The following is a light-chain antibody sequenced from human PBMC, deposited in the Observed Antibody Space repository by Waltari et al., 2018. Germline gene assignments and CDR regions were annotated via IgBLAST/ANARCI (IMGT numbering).Light chain of an antibody. CDR1: QDISNY. Sequence: DIRMTQSPSSLSASVGDRVTITCRASQDISNYLAWFQQKPGQAPKLLIYVASTLQSGVPSRFSGSGSGTEFTLTISSLQPEDFATYYCLQFNSFPLTFGGGTKVEIK. CDR3: LQFNSFPLT. CDR2: VAS. V-gene: IGKV1-16*01. J-gene: IGKJ4*01.